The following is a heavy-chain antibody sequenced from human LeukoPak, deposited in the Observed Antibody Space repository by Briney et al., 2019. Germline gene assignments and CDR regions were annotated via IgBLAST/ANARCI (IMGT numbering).Heavy chain of an antibody. CDR2: INHSGST. V-gene: IGHV4-34*01. D-gene: IGHD3-10*01. Sequence: SETLSLTCAVYGGSFSGYYWSWIRQPPGKGLEWIGEINHSGSTDYNPSLESRVTISVDTSKSQFSLKLSSVTAADTAVYYCARDSGSGTFTWGQGTLVTVSS. J-gene: IGHJ5*02. CDR1: GGSFSGYY. CDR3: ARDSGSGTFT.